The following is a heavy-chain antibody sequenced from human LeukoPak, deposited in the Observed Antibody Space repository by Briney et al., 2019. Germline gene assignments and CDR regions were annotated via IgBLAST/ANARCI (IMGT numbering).Heavy chain of an antibody. D-gene: IGHD6-13*01. Sequence: TGGSLRLSCAASGFTFSSYWMTWVRQAPGKGLEWVANIKQDGSEKYYVDSVKGRFTISRDNAKNSLYLQMNSLRAEDTAVYYCARAYSSHYYYGMDVWGKGTTVTVSS. CDR2: IKQDGSEK. V-gene: IGHV3-7*03. CDR3: ARAYSSHYYYGMDV. J-gene: IGHJ6*04. CDR1: GFTFSSYW.